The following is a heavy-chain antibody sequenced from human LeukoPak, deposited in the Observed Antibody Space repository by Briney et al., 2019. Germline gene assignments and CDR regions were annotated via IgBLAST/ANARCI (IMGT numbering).Heavy chain of an antibody. Sequence: SETLSLTCTVSGGSICSYCWSWIRQPPGKGLEWIGYIYTSGSTNYNPSLKSRVTISVDTSKNQFSLKLSSVTAADTAVYYCATYHGGSGFTSAYYYMDVWGKGTTVTVSS. V-gene: IGHV4-4*09. CDR2: IYTSGST. D-gene: IGHD3-3*01. CDR3: ATYHGGSGFTSAYYYMDV. J-gene: IGHJ6*03. CDR1: GGSICSYC.